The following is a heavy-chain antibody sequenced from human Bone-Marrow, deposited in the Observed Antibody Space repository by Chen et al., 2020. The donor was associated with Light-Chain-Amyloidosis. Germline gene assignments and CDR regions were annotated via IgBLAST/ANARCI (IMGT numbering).Heavy chain of an antibody. J-gene: IGHJ4*02. V-gene: IGHV3-15*01. CDR1: GFTFSGAC. Sequence: EVNLVESGGGLVKPGGSLRLSCAASGFTFSGACMSWVRQAPGKGLEWLGRIKSDADGGTTDYAAPVQGRFSISRDDSKKTLYLQMSSLKIEDTAMYYCTTDGRTDYWGQGTLVTVSS. CDR2: IKSDADGGTT. CDR3: TTDGRTDY.